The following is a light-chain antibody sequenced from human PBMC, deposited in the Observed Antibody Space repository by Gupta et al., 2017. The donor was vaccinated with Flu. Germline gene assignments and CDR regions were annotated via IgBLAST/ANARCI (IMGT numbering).Light chain of an antibody. J-gene: IGLJ3*02. CDR2: STS. CDR3: RLYDNGAWA. CDR1: TGTVTSGYF. Sequence: QPVVPRAPSLTVSPGGTVTLTCASSTGTVTSGYFPNWFQQKPVQAPTSLIYSTSNKHPWTPARFSGSRLGGKAALTLSGVQTEDEADYYCRLYDNGAWAFGGGTKLTVL. V-gene: IGLV7-43*01.